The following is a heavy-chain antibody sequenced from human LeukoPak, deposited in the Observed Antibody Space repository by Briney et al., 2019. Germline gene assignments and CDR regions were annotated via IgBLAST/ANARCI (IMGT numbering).Heavy chain of an antibody. CDR2: ISGSGNRT. J-gene: IGHJ4*02. Sequence: GGSLRLSCAASGFTFSNYAMTWVRQAPGKGLEWVSAISGSGNRTFYADSVKGRFTMSRDNSKNTLYLQMDILRAEDTAVYYCAKAPTSGYNSGWYGNCFDYWGQGTLVTVSS. V-gene: IGHV3-23*01. CDR1: GFTFSNYA. D-gene: IGHD6-19*01. CDR3: AKAPTSGYNSGWYGNCFDY.